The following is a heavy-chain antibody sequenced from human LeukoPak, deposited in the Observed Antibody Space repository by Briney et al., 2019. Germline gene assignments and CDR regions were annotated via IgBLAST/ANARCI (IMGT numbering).Heavy chain of an antibody. CDR2: IYYSGST. Sequence: SETLSLTCTVSGGSISSSSYYWGWIRQPPGKGLEWIGSIYYSGSTYYNPSLKGRVTISVDTSKNQFSLKLSSVTAADTAVYYCARSFLVVCYFDYWGQGTLVTVSS. CDR3: ARSFLVVCYFDY. J-gene: IGHJ4*02. V-gene: IGHV4-39*01. D-gene: IGHD3-22*01. CDR1: GGSISSSSYY.